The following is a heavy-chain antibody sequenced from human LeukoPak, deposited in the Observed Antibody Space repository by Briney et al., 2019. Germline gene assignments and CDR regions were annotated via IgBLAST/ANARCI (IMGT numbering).Heavy chain of an antibody. V-gene: IGHV1-2*02. CDR1: GYTFTGYY. CDR3: ARDLCKYSSSCGGMDV. D-gene: IGHD6-6*01. J-gene: IGHJ6*02. CDR2: INPNSGGT. Sequence: ASVKVSCKASGYTFTGYYMHWVRQAPGQGLEWMGWINPNSGGTNYAQKFQGRVTMTRNTSISTAYMELSSLRSEDTAVYYCARDLCKYSSSCGGMDVWGQGTTVTVSS.